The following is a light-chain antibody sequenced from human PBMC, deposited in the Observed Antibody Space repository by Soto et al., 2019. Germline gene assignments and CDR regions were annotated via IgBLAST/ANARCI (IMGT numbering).Light chain of an antibody. V-gene: IGKV1D-12*01. CDR3: QQANSFPLT. CDR1: QGISSW. CDR2: AAS. Sequence: IHMTQSASSLSASVGNRVTITCRASQGISSWLVWYQQRQGKAPKLLIYAASSLQSGVPSRFSGSGSGTDFTLTISSLQTEDFATYYCQQANSFPLTFGGGTKVDIK. J-gene: IGKJ4*01.